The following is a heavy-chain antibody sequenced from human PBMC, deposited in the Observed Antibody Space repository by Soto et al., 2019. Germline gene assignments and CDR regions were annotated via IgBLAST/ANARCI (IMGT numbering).Heavy chain of an antibody. J-gene: IGHJ4*02. D-gene: IGHD3-10*01. CDR1: GYNFDAFD. CDR2: MNPRTGDT. V-gene: IGHV1-8*02. Sequence: QVQLVQSGAEVKKPGASVKVSCEASGYNFDAFDIHWVRQAAGQGLEWMGWMNPRTGDTAFAQEFQDRVTMTSDTSRNTAYMEVSGLRSEDTAVYFCVRQPGGVATPGDDYWCEGTLVTVSS. CDR3: VRQPGGVATPGDDY.